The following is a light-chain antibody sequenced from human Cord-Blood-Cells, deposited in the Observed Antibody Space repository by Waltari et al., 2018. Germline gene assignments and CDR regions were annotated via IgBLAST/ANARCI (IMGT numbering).Light chain of an antibody. J-gene: IGKJ1*01. CDR2: GAS. CDR3: QQYNNWPPWT. Sequence: EIVMTQYPATLSVSPGERATLSGRASQSVSSNLARYQQKPGQAPRLLIYGASTRATGIPARFSGSGSATEFTLTISSLQSEDFAVYYCQQYNNWPPWTFGQGTKVEIK. CDR1: QSVSSN. V-gene: IGKV3-15*01.